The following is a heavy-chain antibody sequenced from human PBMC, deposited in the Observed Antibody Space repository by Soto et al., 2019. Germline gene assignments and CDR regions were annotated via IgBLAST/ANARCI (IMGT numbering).Heavy chain of an antibody. CDR1: GYTFTNYA. V-gene: IGHV1-3*01. CDR3: ARGLWVATTGHYYLDS. J-gene: IGHJ4*02. D-gene: IGHD5-12*01. Sequence: QVHLVQSGPEVQKPRASVKVSCKASGYTFTNYAIHWVRQAPGQRLEWMRWINAGNGKTKYSQNFQGRVTITRDTYASIVYTVVNSLRSEDTALYYCARGLWVATTGHYYLDSWGQATLVTVSS. CDR2: INAGNGKT.